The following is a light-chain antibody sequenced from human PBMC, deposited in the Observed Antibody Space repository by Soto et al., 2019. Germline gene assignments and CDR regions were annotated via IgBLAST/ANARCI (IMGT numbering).Light chain of an antibody. J-gene: IGKJ1*01. CDR3: LQDHSYPRT. Sequence: AIQMTQSPPSLSASVGERVILTCRASQDIRNDLGWYQQKPGQAPKLLIHATSNLQGGVPFRCSGSGSGTDFTLTISSLQPEVFATYCCLQDHSYPRTFGQGTRVEIK. CDR1: QDIRND. CDR2: ATS. V-gene: IGKV1-6*01.